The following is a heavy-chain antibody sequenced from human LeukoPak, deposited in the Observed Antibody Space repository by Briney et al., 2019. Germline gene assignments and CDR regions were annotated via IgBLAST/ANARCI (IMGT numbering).Heavy chain of an antibody. CDR1: GFTFRTYE. J-gene: IGHJ4*02. CDR2: ISSSGTTI. D-gene: IGHD3-22*01. V-gene: IGHV3-48*03. CDR3: ARDTYYYDSSGYFDY. Sequence: PGGSLRLSCAASGFTFRTYEMNWVRQAPGKGLEWVSYISSSGTTIYYADSVRGRFTISRDNAKNSLYLQMNSLRAEDTALYYCARDTYYYDSSGYFDYWGQGTLVTVSS.